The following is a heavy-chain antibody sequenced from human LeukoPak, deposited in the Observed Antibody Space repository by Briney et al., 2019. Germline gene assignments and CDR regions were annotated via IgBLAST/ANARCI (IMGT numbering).Heavy chain of an antibody. CDR1: GFTFSSYA. J-gene: IGHJ6*02. V-gene: IGHV3-64*01. CDR3: AREGTYYVPFTTYGMDV. D-gene: IGHD3-3*01. CDR2: ISSNGGST. Sequence: GGSLRLSCSASGFTFSSYAMHWVRHAPGKGLEYVSAISSNGGSTYYANSVKGRFTISRDNSKNTLYLQMGSLGAEDMAVYYCAREGTYYVPFTTYGMDVWGQGTTVTVSS.